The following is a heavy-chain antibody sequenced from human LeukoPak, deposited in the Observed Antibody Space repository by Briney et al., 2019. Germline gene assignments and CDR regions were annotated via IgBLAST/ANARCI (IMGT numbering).Heavy chain of an antibody. Sequence: SETLSLTCSVSGGFISSYYWSWIRQPAGKGLEWIGRIYSSGTTNYSPSLKSRVTMSVDASKNQFSLRLSSVTAADTAVYFCTRDIVLPTAYWYFDLWGRGTLVTVSS. CDR1: GGFISSYY. V-gene: IGHV4-4*07. CDR3: TRDIVLPTAYWYFDL. D-gene: IGHD2-2*01. CDR2: IYSSGTT. J-gene: IGHJ2*01.